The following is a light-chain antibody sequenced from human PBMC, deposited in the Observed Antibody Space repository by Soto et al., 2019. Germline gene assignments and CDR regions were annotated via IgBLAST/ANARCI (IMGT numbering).Light chain of an antibody. CDR1: QSVNSN. CDR3: QQYNNWPHT. Sequence: EIVMTQSPATLSVSPGVRATLSCRASQSVNSNLAWFQQKPGQAPRLLIYGASTRATGIPARFSGRGSGREFTLTISSLQSEDFAVYYCQQYNNWPHTFGGGTKVEIK. CDR2: GAS. J-gene: IGKJ4*01. V-gene: IGKV3-15*01.